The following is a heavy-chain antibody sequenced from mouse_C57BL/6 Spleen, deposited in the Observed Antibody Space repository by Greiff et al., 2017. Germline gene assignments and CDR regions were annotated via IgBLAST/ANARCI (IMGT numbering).Heavy chain of an antibody. CDR3: ARQDRYYGSSYGFAY. D-gene: IGHD1-1*01. CDR1: GFTFSDYY. J-gene: IGHJ3*01. CDR2: ISRGGSYT. Sequence: EVKLVEPGGGLVQPGGSLKLSCAASGFTFSDYYMYWVRQTPEKRLEWVATISRGGSYTYYPASVKGRFTISRDNAKNTLYLQMSSLKSEDTAMYYCARQDRYYGSSYGFAYWGQGTLVTVSA. V-gene: IGHV5-4*02.